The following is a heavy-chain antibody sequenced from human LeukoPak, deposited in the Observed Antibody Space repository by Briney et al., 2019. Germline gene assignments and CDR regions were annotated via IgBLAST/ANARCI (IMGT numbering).Heavy chain of an antibody. J-gene: IGHJ4*02. CDR2: ISAYNGNT. Sequence: GASVKVSCKASGYTFTTYGISWVRQAPGQGLEWMGWISAYNGNTNYAQKLQGRVTMTTDTSTSTAYMELRSLRSDDTAVYYCASSGCSGGTCYFPDYRGQGTLVTVSS. V-gene: IGHV1-18*01. D-gene: IGHD2-15*01. CDR3: ASSGCSGGTCYFPDY. CDR1: GYTFTTYG.